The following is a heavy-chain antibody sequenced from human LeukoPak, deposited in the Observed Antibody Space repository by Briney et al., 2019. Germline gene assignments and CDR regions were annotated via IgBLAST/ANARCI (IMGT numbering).Heavy chain of an antibody. Sequence: PSETLSLTCTVSGGSISSYYWSWIRQPPGKGLEWIGYIYYSGSTNYNPSLKSRVTISVDTSKNQFSLKLSSVTAADTAVYYCARLPTRFTNSDYWGQGTLVTVSS. J-gene: IGHJ4*02. D-gene: IGHD2-2*01. CDR2: IYYSGST. V-gene: IGHV4-59*08. CDR3: ARLPTRFTNSDY. CDR1: GGSISSYY.